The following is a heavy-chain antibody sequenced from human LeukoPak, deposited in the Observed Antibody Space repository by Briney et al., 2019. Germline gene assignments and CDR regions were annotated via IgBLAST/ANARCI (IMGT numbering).Heavy chain of an antibody. CDR2: ISGSGDNT. CDR1: GFTFSSYA. CDR3: AKDQGYYDFWSGPIDY. V-gene: IGHV3-23*01. D-gene: IGHD3-3*01. J-gene: IGHJ4*02. Sequence: GGSLRLSCAASGFTFSSYAMSWVRQAPGKGLEWVSAISGSGDNTYYADSVKGRFTISRDNSKNTLYLQMNSLRAEDTAVYYCAKDQGYYDFWSGPIDYWGQGTPVTVSS.